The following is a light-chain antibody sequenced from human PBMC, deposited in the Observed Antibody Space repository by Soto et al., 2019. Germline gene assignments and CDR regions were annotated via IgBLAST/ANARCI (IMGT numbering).Light chain of an antibody. CDR1: QSVNSK. V-gene: IGKV3-15*01. CDR3: QQNKNGPLG. CDR2: DAS. J-gene: IGKJ4*01. Sequence: ETVMTQSPATLSVSPGERATLSCRASQSVNSKLAWYQQKPGQAPRLLIHDASTRATGIPVRFSGSGSGTEFLLTISSLQAEGFAFYYCQQNKNGPLGFGGGTKVEIK.